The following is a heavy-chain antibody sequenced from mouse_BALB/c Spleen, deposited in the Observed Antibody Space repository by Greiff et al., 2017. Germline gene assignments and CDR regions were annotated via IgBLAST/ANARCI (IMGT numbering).Heavy chain of an antibody. CDR2: IWSGGST. D-gene: IGHD2-10*01. J-gene: IGHJ3*01. V-gene: IGHV2-2*02. Sequence: VQLQESGPGLVQPSQSLSITCTVSGFSLTSYGVHWVRQSPGKGLEWLGVIWSGGSTDYNAAFISRLSISKDNSKSQVFFKMNSLQANDTAIYYCARTSPSYYGNPWFAYWGQGTLVTVSA. CDR1: GFSLTSYG. CDR3: ARTSPSYYGNPWFAY.